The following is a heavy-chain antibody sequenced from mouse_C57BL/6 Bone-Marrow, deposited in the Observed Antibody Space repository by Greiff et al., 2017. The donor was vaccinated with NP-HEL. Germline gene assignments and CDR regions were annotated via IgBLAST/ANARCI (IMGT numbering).Heavy chain of an antibody. V-gene: IGHV1-54*01. D-gene: IGHD2-12*01. CDR2: INPGSGGT. CDR1: GYAFTNYL. Sequence: VHLVESGAELVRPGTSVKVSCKASGYAFTNYLIEWVKQRPGQGLEWIGVINPGSGGTNYNEKFKGKATLTADKSSSTAYMQLSSLTSEDSAVYFCARDYSSTGAMDYWGQGTSVTVSS. J-gene: IGHJ4*01. CDR3: ARDYSSTGAMDY.